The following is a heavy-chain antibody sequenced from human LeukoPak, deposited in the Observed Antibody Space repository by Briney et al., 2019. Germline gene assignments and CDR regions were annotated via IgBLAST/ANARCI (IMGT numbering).Heavy chain of an antibody. V-gene: IGHV3-7*01. CDR2: IKQDGSEK. Sequence: GRSLRLSCAASRFSFSDYWMSWVRQAPGKGLEWVANIKQDGSEKNYVDSVKGRFTISRDNAENSLSLQMISLRAEDTAIYYCARNKRADIWGQGQWSPSLQ. J-gene: IGHJ3*02. CDR1: RFSFSDYW. D-gene: IGHD1/OR15-1a*01. CDR3: ARNKRADI.